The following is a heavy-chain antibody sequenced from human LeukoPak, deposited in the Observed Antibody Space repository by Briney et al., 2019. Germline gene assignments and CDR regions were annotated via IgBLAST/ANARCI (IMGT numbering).Heavy chain of an antibody. CDR2: MYHSEST. V-gene: IGHV4-38-2*01. J-gene: IGHJ3*01. Sequence: SETLSLTCAVSGYSISRGYSWGWMRQPPGKRLEWICNMYHSESTHYNPSLKSRATISPDTSKNQFSLKLTSVTASDTAVYYCARFDHVWETHGMDAFDLWGQGTMVTVSS. D-gene: IGHD3-16*01. CDR3: ARFDHVWETHGMDAFDL. CDR1: GYSISRGYS.